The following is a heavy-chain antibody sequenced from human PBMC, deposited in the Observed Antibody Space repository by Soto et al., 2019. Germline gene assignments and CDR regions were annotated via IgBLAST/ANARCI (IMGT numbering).Heavy chain of an antibody. CDR3: ARRYSSSWYFDY. CDR2: IYYSGST. V-gene: IGHV4-59*01. J-gene: IGHJ4*02. D-gene: IGHD6-13*01. Sequence: QVQLQESGPGLVKSSETLSLTCTVSGGSISSYYWSWFRQPPGKGLEWIGYIYYSGSTDYNPSLKSRVNLSVETSKNQFSLKLNSVPAADTAVYYCARRYSSSWYFDYWGQGTLVTVSS. CDR1: GGSISSYY.